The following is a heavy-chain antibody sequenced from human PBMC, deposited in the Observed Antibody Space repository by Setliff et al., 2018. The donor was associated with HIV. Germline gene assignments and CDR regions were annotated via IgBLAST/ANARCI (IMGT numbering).Heavy chain of an antibody. Sequence: SVKVSCKASGYTFTTYGINWVRQAPGRGLEWMGWSSAYNGNTNYAQKLQGRVTMTTDTSTSTAYMELRSLRSDDTAVYYCARDRAGDAFDIWGQGTMVTVSS. CDR1: GYTFTTYG. CDR2: SSAYNGNT. D-gene: IGHD3-10*01. CDR3: ARDRAGDAFDI. J-gene: IGHJ3*02. V-gene: IGHV1-18*01.